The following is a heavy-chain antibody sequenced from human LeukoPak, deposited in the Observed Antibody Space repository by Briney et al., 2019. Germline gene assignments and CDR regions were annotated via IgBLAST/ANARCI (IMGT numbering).Heavy chain of an antibody. CDR1: GYNFTNYW. CDR2: IYPGDSDT. CDR3: ARPGDSSGYYYDFDY. Sequence: GESLKISCKGSGYNFTNYWIGWVRQMPGKGLEWMGIIYPGDSDTRYSPSFQGQVTISADKSSSTAYLQWSSLKASDNAMYYCARPGDSSGYYYDFDYWGQETLVTVPS. V-gene: IGHV5-51*01. J-gene: IGHJ4*02. D-gene: IGHD3-22*01.